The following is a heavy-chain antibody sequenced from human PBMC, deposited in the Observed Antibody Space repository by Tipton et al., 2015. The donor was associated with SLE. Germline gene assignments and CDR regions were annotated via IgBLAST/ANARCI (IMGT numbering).Heavy chain of an antibody. D-gene: IGHD6-13*01. V-gene: IGHV4-4*07. CDR2: IYTSGST. Sequence: TLSLTCTVSGGSISRYYWSWIRQPAGKGLEWIGRIYTSGSTNYNPSLTSRVTMSVDTSKNQFSLKLSSVTAADTAVYYCAGQQLPSVRAFDIWGQGTMVTVSS. CDR1: GGSISRYY. CDR3: AGQQLPSVRAFDI. J-gene: IGHJ3*02.